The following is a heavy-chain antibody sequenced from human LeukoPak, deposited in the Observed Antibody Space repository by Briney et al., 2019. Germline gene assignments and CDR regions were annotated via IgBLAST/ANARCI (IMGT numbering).Heavy chain of an antibody. CDR1: GFPFSSYW. CDR2: IKQDGSKK. J-gene: IGHJ4*02. V-gene: IGHV3-7*04. Sequence: GGSLRHSCVASGFPFSSYWMTWVRQAPGKGLEWVANIKQDGSKKSYVDSVKGRFTISRDNAKNSLYLQMNSLRAEDTAIYYCTRVGYIDEGIDYWGQGTLVTVSS. CDR3: TRVGYIDEGIDY. D-gene: IGHD5-24*01.